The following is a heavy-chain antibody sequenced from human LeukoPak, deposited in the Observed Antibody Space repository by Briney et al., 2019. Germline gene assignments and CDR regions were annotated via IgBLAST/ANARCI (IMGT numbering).Heavy chain of an antibody. Sequence: PGGSLRLSCAASGFTFSSYGMHWVRQAPGKGLEWVAFIRYDGSNKYYADSVKGRFTISRDNSKNTLYLQMNSLRAEDTAVYYCARGVLSSGYSYFDYWGQGTLVTVSS. J-gene: IGHJ4*02. V-gene: IGHV3-30*02. CDR1: GFTFSSYG. CDR3: ARGVLSSGYSYFDY. D-gene: IGHD3-22*01. CDR2: IRYDGSNK.